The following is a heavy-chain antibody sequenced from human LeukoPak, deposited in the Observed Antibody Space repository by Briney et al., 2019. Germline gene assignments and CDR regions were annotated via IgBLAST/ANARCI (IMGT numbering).Heavy chain of an antibody. CDR2: INSDGSST. CDR1: GFTFSTYD. Sequence: GGSLRLSCAASGFTFSTYDMHWVRQAPGKGLVWVSRINSDGSSTSYADSVKGRFTISRDNAKNTLYLQMNSLRAEDTAVYYCARGAAAALNDYWGQGTLVTVSS. V-gene: IGHV3-74*01. CDR3: ARGAAAALNDY. J-gene: IGHJ4*02. D-gene: IGHD6-13*01.